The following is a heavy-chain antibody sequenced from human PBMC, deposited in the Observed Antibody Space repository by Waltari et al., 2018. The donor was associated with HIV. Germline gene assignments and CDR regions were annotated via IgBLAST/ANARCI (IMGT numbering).Heavy chain of an antibody. V-gene: IGHV1-2*02. CDR3: ARDTHWLAYLFDS. D-gene: IGHD6-19*01. CDR1: GYSFNGYY. CDR2: INPDTGDT. J-gene: IGHJ4*02. Sequence: QLQLVQSGAEVKKPGASVKVSCRTSGYSFNGYYIHGVRQAPGQGLEWMGWINPDTGDTKYAQNLQGRVTMTRDTSINTAYMDLSSLRSDDTAVYYCARDTHWLAYLFDSWGQGTLVTVSS.